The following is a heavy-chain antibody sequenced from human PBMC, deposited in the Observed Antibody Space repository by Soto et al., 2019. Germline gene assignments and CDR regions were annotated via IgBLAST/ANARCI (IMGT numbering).Heavy chain of an antibody. CDR3: ARGSGYSGYDGGQLVRGYYFDY. J-gene: IGHJ4*02. CDR1: GGSISRYY. D-gene: IGHD5-12*01. CDR2: IYYSGST. V-gene: IGHV4-59*01. Sequence: SETLSLTCTVSGGSISRYYWSWIRQPPGKGLEWIGYIYYSGSTNYNPSLKSRVTISVDTSKNQFSLKLSSVTAADTAVYYCARGSGYSGYDGGQLVRGYYFDYWGQGTLVTVSS.